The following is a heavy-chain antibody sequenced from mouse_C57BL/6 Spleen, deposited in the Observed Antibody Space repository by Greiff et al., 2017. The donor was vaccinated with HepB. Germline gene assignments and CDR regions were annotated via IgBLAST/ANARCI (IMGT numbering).Heavy chain of an antibody. Sequence: EVMLVESGGGLVKPGGSLKLSCAASGFTFSSYAMSWVRQTPEKRLEWVATISDGGSYTYYPDNVKGRFTISRDNAKNNLYLQMSHLKSEDTAMYYCARGGDDYDYFDYWGQGTTLTVSS. V-gene: IGHV5-4*03. CDR1: GFTFSSYA. CDR3: ARGGDDYDYFDY. D-gene: IGHD2-4*01. J-gene: IGHJ2*01. CDR2: ISDGGSYT.